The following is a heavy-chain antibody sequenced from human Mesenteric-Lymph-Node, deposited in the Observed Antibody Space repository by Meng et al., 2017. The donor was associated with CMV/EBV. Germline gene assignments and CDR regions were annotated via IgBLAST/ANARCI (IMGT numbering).Heavy chain of an antibody. J-gene: IGHJ4*02. CDR3: AMTLAYCGGDCYSVEDY. V-gene: IGHV1-69*05. Sequence: GTFSSYAISWVRQAPGQGLEWMGGIIPIFGTANYAQKFQGRVTITTDESTSTAYMELSSLRSEDTAVYYCAMTLAYCGGDCYSVEDYWGQGTLVTVSS. CDR2: IIPIFGTA. D-gene: IGHD2-21*01. CDR1: GTFSSYA.